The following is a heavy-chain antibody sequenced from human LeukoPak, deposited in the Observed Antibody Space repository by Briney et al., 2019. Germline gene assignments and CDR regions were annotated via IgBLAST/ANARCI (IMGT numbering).Heavy chain of an antibody. CDR3: ARRAGVPAAKRGLDYYYYYMDV. D-gene: IGHD2-2*01. CDR1: GYTFTSYY. CDR2: INPSGGST. V-gene: IGHV1-46*01. Sequence: GASAKVSCKASGYTFTSYYMHWVRQAPGQGLEWMGIINPSGGSTSYAQKFQGRVTMTRDTSTSTVYMELSSLRSEDTAVYYCARRAGVPAAKRGLDYYYYYMDVWGKGTTVTVSS. J-gene: IGHJ6*03.